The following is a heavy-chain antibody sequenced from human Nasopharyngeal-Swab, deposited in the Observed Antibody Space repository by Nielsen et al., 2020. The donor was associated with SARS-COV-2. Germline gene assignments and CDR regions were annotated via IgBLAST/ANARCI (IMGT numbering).Heavy chain of an antibody. J-gene: IGHJ3*02. Sequence: GESLKISCAASGFTFSFYGMHWVRQAPGKGLEWVAVIWYDGSHKFYADSVKGRFTISRDNSKNTLYLQMNSLRAEDTAVYYCARSVGSFYGQGAFDIWGQGTMVTVSS. CDR3: ARSVGSFYGQGAFDI. D-gene: IGHD1-26*01. CDR1: GFTFSFYG. CDR2: IWYDGSHK. V-gene: IGHV3-33*01.